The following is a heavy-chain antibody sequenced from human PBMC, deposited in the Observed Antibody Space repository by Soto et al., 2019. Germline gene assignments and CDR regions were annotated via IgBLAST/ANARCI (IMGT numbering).Heavy chain of an antibody. J-gene: IGHJ4*02. CDR2: IYTSGST. V-gene: IGHV4-4*07. CDR1: GDSMTKYY. D-gene: IGHD1-26*01. Sequence: QVQLQESGPGLVKPSETLSLTCTVSGDSMTKYYWSWIRQPAGKGLEWIERIYTSGSTNYNPSLKSRVTMSIDTSNHHFSLKLKSVTSADTAVYYCARTVGAAYYFDFWGQGALVTVSS. CDR3: ARTVGAAYYFDF.